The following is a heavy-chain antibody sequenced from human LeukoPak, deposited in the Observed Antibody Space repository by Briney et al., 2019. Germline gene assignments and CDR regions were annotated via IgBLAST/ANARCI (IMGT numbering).Heavy chain of an antibody. Sequence: GGSLRLSCAASGFTFSSYAMSWVRQAPGKGLEWVSAISGSGGSTYYAHSVKGRFTIARDNSKNTLYLQMNSLRAEDAAVYYCAKDSAVTGGNRQPNYYYYCGMDVWGQGSTVTVYS. CDR2: ISGSGGST. CDR3: AKDSAVTGGNRQPNYYYYCGMDV. V-gene: IGHV3-23*01. CDR1: GFTFSSYA. J-gene: IGHJ6*02. D-gene: IGHD4-23*01.